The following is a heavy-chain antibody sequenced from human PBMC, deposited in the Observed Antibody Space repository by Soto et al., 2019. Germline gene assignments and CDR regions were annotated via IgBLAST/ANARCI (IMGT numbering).Heavy chain of an antibody. J-gene: IGHJ4*02. CDR2: IYNGGGT. V-gene: IGHV4-31*01. D-gene: IGHD5-12*01. CDR3: ARSRDGYNLTPIDQ. CDR1: GGAFRSGASY. Sequence: QVQVHESGPGLVKPSQTLSLTCTVSGGAFRSGASYWSWIRQLPGQGLEWIGYIYNGGGTYYNPSLKSLCTMSVDSSETQFSLKVPSVTAADTGVYFCARSRDGYNLTPIDQWGQGLLVTVSS.